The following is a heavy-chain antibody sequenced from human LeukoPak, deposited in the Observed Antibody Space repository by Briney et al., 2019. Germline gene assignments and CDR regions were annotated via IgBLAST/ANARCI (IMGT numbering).Heavy chain of an antibody. CDR1: GYFFTGYA. Sequence: GASVKVSCKASGYFFTGYAINWVRQAPGQGLEWMGWINANTGNPTYAQGFTGRFVFSVDTSVTTAYLHVSSLKAEDTAVYYCARSPIRYFDWLLSDNWFDPWGQGTLVTVSS. CDR2: INANTGNP. CDR3: ARSPIRYFDWLLSDNWFDP. J-gene: IGHJ5*02. V-gene: IGHV7-4-1*02. D-gene: IGHD3-9*01.